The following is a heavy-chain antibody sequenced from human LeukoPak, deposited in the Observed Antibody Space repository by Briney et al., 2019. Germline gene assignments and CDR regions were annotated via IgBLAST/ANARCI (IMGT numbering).Heavy chain of an antibody. J-gene: IGHJ6*03. Sequence: ASAKVSCKASGYTFTSYGISWVRQAPGQGLEWMGWISAYNGNTNYAQMLQGRVAMTRETATSTAYMELRSLRSDDTAVYYCARVLGYGGNSPHKYYYYYMDVWGKGTTVTVSS. V-gene: IGHV1-18*01. D-gene: IGHD4-23*01. CDR2: ISAYNGNT. CDR1: GYTFTSYG. CDR3: ARVLGYGGNSPHKYYYYYMDV.